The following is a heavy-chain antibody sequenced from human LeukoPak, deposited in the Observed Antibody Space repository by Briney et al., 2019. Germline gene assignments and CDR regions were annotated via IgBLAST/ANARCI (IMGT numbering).Heavy chain of an antibody. D-gene: IGHD2-2*01. CDR1: GYTFTSYY. V-gene: IGHV1-46*01. J-gene: IGHJ4*02. CDR3: ARESSTSSIRPYYFDY. CDR2: INPSGGST. Sequence: GASVKVSCKASGYTFTSYYMHWVRQAPGQGLEWMGIINPSGGSTSYAQKFQGRVTMTRDTSTSTVYMELSSLRSEDTAVYYCARESSTSSIRPYYFDYWGQGTLVTVSS.